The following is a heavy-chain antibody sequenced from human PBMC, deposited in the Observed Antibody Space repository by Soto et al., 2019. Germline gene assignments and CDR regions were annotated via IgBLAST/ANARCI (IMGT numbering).Heavy chain of an antibody. Sequence: ASVKVSCKASGYTFTGYYMHWVRQAPGQGLEWMGWINPNSGGTNYAQKFQGWVTMTRDTSISTAYMELSRLRSDDTAVYYCARAPNDFWSGYYNNHYYYYGMDVWGQGTTVTVSS. CDR3: ARAPNDFWSGYYNNHYYYYGMDV. D-gene: IGHD3-3*01. CDR2: INPNSGGT. V-gene: IGHV1-2*04. CDR1: GYTFTGYY. J-gene: IGHJ6*02.